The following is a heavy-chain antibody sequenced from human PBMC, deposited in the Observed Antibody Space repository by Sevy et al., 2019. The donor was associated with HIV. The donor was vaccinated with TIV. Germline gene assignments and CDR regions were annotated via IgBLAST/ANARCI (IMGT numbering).Heavy chain of an antibody. CDR2: ISAYNGNT. CDR1: GYTFTNYG. CDR3: ARDFVGASSGPNWFDP. J-gene: IGHJ5*02. Sequence: ASVKVSCKASGYTFTNYGISWVRQAPGQGLEWMGWISAYNGNTNYAQKLQDRVTMTTDTSTSTAYMELRSLRSDDTAIYYCARDFVGASSGPNWFDPWGQGTLVTVSS. V-gene: IGHV1-18*01. D-gene: IGHD1-26*01.